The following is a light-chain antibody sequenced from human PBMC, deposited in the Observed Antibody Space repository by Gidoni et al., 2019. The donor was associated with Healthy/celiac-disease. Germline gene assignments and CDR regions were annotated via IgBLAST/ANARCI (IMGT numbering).Light chain of an antibody. Sequence: QSALTQPASVSGSPGQSINISCNGTSSDVGRYNLVSWYQRHTVKAPKLMIYEVSKRPSGVSNRFSGSKSGNTASLTISGLQSEDDADYYCCSYAGSSTYVFGTGTKVTVL. CDR2: EVS. CDR1: SSDVGRYNL. V-gene: IGLV2-23*02. J-gene: IGLJ1*01. CDR3: CSYAGSSTYV.